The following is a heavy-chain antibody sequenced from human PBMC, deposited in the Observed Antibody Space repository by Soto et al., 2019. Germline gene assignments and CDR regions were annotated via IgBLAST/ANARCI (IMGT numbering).Heavy chain of an antibody. D-gene: IGHD2-2*02. CDR2: INHSGST. CDR3: ASFNDRSEPAAIVY. V-gene: IGHV4-34*01. J-gene: IGHJ4*02. CDR1: GGSFSGYY. Sequence: SETLSLTCAVYGGSFSGYYWSWIRQPPGKGLEWIGEINHSGSTNYNPSLKSRVTISVDRSKNQFSLNLSSVSAADTAVYYCASFNDRSEPAAIVYWGQGTLVTVSS.